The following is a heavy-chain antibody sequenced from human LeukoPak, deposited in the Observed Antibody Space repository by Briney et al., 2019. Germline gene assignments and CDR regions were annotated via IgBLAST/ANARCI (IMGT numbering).Heavy chain of an antibody. CDR2: IRFDAANE. J-gene: IGHJ6*03. CDR1: GFTYSHNG. Sequence: GGSLRLSCVASGFTYSHNGMHWVRQAPGKGLEWVAFIRFDAANEYYADSVRGRFTISRDNSKDTLYLQMNSLRPEDTAMYYCAKDLGEGHYYYMDVWGKGTTVTISS. CDR3: AKDLGEGHYYYMDV. D-gene: IGHD2-21*01. V-gene: IGHV3-30*02.